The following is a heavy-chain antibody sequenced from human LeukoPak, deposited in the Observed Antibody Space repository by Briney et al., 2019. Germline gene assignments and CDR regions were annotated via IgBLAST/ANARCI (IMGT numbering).Heavy chain of an antibody. D-gene: IGHD4-17*01. CDR3: ARDWDYVFDY. V-gene: IGHV3-21*06. J-gene: IGHJ4*02. Sequence: GGSLRLSCAATGFTFSRYTMNWVRQAPGKGLEWVSSISSSRSYIYYADSVKGRFTISRDNARNSLYLQMNSLRVEDTAVYYCARDWDYVFDYWGQGTLVTVSS. CDR1: GFTFSRYT. CDR2: ISSSRSYI.